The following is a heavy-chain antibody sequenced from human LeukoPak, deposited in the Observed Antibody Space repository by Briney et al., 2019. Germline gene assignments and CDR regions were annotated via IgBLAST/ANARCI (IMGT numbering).Heavy chain of an antibody. CDR2: IYHSGST. CDR3: ARDYGDYVWGSYRYTARAFDI. V-gene: IGHV4-4*02. CDR1: GGSISSSNW. J-gene: IGHJ3*02. D-gene: IGHD3-16*02. Sequence: PSETLSLTCAVSGGSISSSNWWRWVRQPPGKGLEWIGEIYHSGSTNYNPSLKSRVTISVDKSKNQFSLKLSSVTAADTAVYYCARDYGDYVWGSYRYTARAFDIWGQGTMVTVSS.